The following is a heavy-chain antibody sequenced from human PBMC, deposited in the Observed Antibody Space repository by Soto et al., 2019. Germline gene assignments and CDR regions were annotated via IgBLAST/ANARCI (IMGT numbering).Heavy chain of an antibody. CDR2: TYYRSKWYN. CDR3: VRLIGNSWLDF. D-gene: IGHD1-26*01. V-gene: IGHV6-1*01. J-gene: IGHJ5*01. CDR1: GDSVSSSSFT. Sequence: SQTLSLTCAISGDSVSSSSFTCTWIRQSPSRGLEWLGRTYYRSKWYNDYAESVKSRITINPDTSKNQFSLHLNSVTPEDTAVYYCVRLIGNSWLDFWGQGTLVTVSS.